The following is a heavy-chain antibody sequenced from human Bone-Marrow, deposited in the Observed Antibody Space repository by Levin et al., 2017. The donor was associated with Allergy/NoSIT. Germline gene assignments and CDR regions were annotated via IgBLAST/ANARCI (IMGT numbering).Heavy chain of an antibody. CDR2: ISRNSFSI. Sequence: ASVKVSCTASEFFFNDYTMNWVRQAPGKGLEWVSSISRNSFSIDYADSVKGRFTISRDNAKNSLYLQMDSLTADDTAVYYCARDLVGGSCFDSWGQGTLVTVSS. D-gene: IGHD2-15*01. CDR3: ARDLVGGSCFDS. V-gene: IGHV3-21*01. J-gene: IGHJ4*02. CDR1: EFFFNDYT.